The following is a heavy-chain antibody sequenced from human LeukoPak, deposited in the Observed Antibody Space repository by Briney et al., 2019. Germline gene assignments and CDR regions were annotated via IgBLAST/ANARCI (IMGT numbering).Heavy chain of an antibody. CDR1: GYTLTNYG. CDR2: ISAYHGST. J-gene: IGHJ6*03. V-gene: IGHV1-18*01. D-gene: IGHD6-13*01. CDR3: ARVRAAAGSRYYYYYYMDV. Sequence: ASVKVSCKASGYTLTNYGISWIRQAPGQGLEWMGWISAYHGSTNYAQKLLGRVTMTRDTSTNTAYMDLTSLSSDDTAVYYCARVRAAAGSRYYYYYYMDVWGKGTTVTISS.